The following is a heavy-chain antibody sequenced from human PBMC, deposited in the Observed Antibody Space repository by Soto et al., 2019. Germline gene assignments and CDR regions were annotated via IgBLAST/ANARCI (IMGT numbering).Heavy chain of an antibody. CDR2: ISDIGST. CDR1: GDSMSGHS. J-gene: IGHJ4*02. V-gene: IGHV4-59*11. CDR3: ARQRAGGAFDY. D-gene: IGHD6-13*01. Sequence: QVQLQESGPGLVKPSETLSLTCSVSGDSMSGHSWSWIRQSRGSGQEAVGNISDIGSTTYHPLLRSGVLISVDTSKRQDTMRTTSGTAAETAVYYCARQRAGGAFDYGGPGARVTVSS.